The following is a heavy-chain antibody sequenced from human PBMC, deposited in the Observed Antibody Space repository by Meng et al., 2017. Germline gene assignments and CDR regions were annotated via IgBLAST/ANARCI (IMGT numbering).Heavy chain of an antibody. CDR3: AKHSGYDLGY. CDR1: GFTFSSYS. CDR2: ISYDGSNK. V-gene: IGHV3-30*18. J-gene: IGHJ4*02. Sequence: GGSLRLSCAASGFTFSSYSMNWVRQAPGKGLEWVAVISYDGSNKYYADSVKGRFTISRDNAKNSLYLQMNSLGAEDTAVYYCAKHSGYDLGYWGQGTQVTVSS. D-gene: IGHD5-12*01.